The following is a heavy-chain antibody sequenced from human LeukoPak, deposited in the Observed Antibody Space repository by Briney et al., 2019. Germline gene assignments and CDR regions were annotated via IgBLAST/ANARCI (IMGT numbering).Heavy chain of an antibody. CDR3: ARSSERSSWYAVWNWYFDL. D-gene: IGHD6-13*01. CDR1: GFTFSSYW. Sequence: GGSLRLSCAASGFTFSSYWMHWVRQAPGKGLVWVSRTNSDGSSTSYADSVKGRFTISRDNAKNTLYLQMNSLRAEDTAVYYCARSSERSSWYAVWNWYFDLWGRGTLVTVSS. J-gene: IGHJ2*01. V-gene: IGHV3-74*01. CDR2: TNSDGSST.